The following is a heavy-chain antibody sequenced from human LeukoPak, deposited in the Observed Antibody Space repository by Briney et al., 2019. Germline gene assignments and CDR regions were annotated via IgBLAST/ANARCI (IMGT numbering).Heavy chain of an antibody. J-gene: IGHJ6*02. CDR1: GGSISSSSYY. Sequence: SETLSLTCTVSGGSISSSSYYWGWIRQPPGKGLEWIGSIYYSGSTYYNPSLKSRVTISVDTSKNQFSLKLSSVTAADTAVYYCARAPRYGSGSYYDYYYYGMDVWGQGTTVTVSS. D-gene: IGHD3-10*01. CDR2: IYYSGST. CDR3: ARAPRYGSGSYYDYYYYGMDV. V-gene: IGHV4-39*07.